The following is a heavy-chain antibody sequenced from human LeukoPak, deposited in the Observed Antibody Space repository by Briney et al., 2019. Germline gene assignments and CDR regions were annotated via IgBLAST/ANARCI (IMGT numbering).Heavy chain of an antibody. CDR1: GGSMRSYY. CDR2: VYYSRTA. CDR3: ARTKSGWYYSDY. V-gene: IGHV4-59*08. D-gene: IGHD6-19*01. J-gene: IGHJ4*02. Sequence: SETLSLTCTVSGGSMRSYYWSWIRQPPGKGLELIGYVYYSRTANYNPSLESRVTILVDTSKNQFSLNLSSVTAADTAAYYCARTKSGWYYSDYWGQGTLVSVSS.